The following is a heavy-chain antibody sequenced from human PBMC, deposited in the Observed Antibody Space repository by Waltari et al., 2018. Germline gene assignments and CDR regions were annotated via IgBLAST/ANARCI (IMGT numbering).Heavy chain of an antibody. CDR1: GGTFSSYA. D-gene: IGHD3-22*01. CDR3: AFTCSGYSNCPTAIDY. V-gene: IGHV1-69*12. J-gene: IGHJ4*02. CDR2: IIPIFGTA. Sequence: QVQLVQSGAEVKKPGSSVKVSCKASGGTFSSYAISWVRQAPGQGLEWMGGIIPIFGTATYAQKFQGRVTVTADESTSTAYMELSSLRSEDTAVYYCAFTCSGYSNCPTAIDYWGQGTLVTVSS.